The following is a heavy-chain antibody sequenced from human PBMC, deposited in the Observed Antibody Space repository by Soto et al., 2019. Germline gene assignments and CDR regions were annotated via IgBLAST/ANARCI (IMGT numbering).Heavy chain of an antibody. V-gene: IGHV4-34*01. CDR3: ARGDSSSWYFLGMDV. CDR2: INHSGST. D-gene: IGHD6-13*01. J-gene: IGHJ6*02. CDR1: GGSFSGYY. Sequence: PSETLSLTCAVYGGSFSGYYWSWIRQPPGKGLEWIGEINHSGSTNYNPSLKSRVTISVDTSKNQFSLKLSSVTAADTAVYYCARGDSSSWYFLGMDVWGQGTTVTVSS.